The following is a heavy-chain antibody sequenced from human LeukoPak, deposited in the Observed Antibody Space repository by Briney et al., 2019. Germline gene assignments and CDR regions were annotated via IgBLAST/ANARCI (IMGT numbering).Heavy chain of an antibody. Sequence: SETLSLTCTVSGASISSSSYYWGWIRQPPGKGLEWIGSIYYSGSTYYNPSLKSRVTISVDTSKNQFSLKLSSVTAADTAVYYCARARVTAMVTHFDYWGQGTLVTVSS. V-gene: IGHV4-39*07. CDR1: GASISSSSYY. J-gene: IGHJ4*02. D-gene: IGHD5-18*01. CDR3: ARARVTAMVTHFDY. CDR2: IYYSGST.